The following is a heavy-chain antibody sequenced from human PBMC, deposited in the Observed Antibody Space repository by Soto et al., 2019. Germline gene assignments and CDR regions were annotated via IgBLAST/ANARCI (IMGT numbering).Heavy chain of an antibody. V-gene: IGHV1-18*01. D-gene: IGHD2-15*01. CDR1: GYTFTSYG. CDR2: ISAYNGNT. J-gene: IGHJ5*02. Sequence: ASVKVSCKASGYTFTSYGISWVRQAPGQGLEWMGWISAYNGNTNYAQKLQGRVTMTTDTSTSTAYMELRSLRSEDTAVYYCATLGIVVVAATLSSARWFDPWGQGTLVTVSS. CDR3: ATLGIVVVAATLSSARWFDP.